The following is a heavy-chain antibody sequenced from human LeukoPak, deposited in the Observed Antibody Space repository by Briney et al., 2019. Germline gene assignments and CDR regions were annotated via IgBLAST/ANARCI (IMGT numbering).Heavy chain of an antibody. CDR3: ARDTIVVVPAARGVAFDI. Sequence: GGSLRLSCAASGFTFSSYSMNWVRQAPGKGLEWVSSISSSSYIYYADSVKGRFTISRDNAKNSLYLQMNSLRAEDTAVYYCARDTIVVVPAARGVAFDIRGQGTMVTVSS. CDR2: ISSSSYI. V-gene: IGHV3-21*01. CDR1: GFTFSSYS. D-gene: IGHD2-2*01. J-gene: IGHJ3*02.